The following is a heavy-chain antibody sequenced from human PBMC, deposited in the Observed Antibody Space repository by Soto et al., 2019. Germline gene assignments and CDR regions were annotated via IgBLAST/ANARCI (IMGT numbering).Heavy chain of an antibody. V-gene: IGHV1-18*01. CDR1: GYTFTSYG. CDR2: ISAYNGNT. D-gene: IGHD3-10*01. J-gene: IGHJ6*04. Sequence: ASVKVSCKASGYTFTSYGISWVRQAPGQGLEWMGWISAYNGNTNYAQKLQGRVTMTTDTSTSTAYMELRSLRSDDTAVYYCARDLGDTPPTRNYYYYGMDVGGKGPTVTAPS. CDR3: ARDLGDTPPTRNYYYYGMDV.